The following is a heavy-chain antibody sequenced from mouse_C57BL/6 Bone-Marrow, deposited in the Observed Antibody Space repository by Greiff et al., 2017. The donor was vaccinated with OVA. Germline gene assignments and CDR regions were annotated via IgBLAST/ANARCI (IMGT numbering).Heavy chain of an antibody. V-gene: IGHV1-80*01. CDR2: IYPGDGDT. D-gene: IGHD3-2*02. CDR1: GYAFSSYW. CDR3: ARSRQLRGDFDY. J-gene: IGHJ2*01. Sequence: VKLQQSGAELVKPGASVKISCKASGYAFSSYWMNWVKQRPGKGLEWIGQIYPGDGDTNYNGKFKGKATLTADKSSSTAYMQLSSLTSEDSAVYFCARSRQLRGDFDYWGQGTTLTVSS.